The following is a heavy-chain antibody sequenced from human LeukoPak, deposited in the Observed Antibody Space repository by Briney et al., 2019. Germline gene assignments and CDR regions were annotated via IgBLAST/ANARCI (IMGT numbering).Heavy chain of an antibody. CDR1: GSTFSSYW. V-gene: IGHV3-30-3*01. CDR3: ARGAPMITFGGVIVRFDY. CDR2: ISYDGSNK. J-gene: IGHJ4*02. Sequence: GGSLRLSCAASGSTFSSYWMSWVRQAPGKGLEWVAVISYDGSNKYYADSVKGRFTISRDNSKNTLYLQMNSLRAEDTAVYYCARGAPMITFGGVIVRFDYWGQGTLVTVSS. D-gene: IGHD3-16*02.